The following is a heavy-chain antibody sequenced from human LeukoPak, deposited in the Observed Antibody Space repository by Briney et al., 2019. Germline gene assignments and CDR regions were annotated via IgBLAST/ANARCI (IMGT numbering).Heavy chain of an antibody. Sequence: GESLKISCKGSGYSINNYWIGWVRQMPGKGLEWMGTIYPADSDIRYSPSFQGQVTISADKSISTAYLQWSSLKASDTAMYYCARQEYCSGGSCYTWFGPWGQGTLVIVSS. CDR2: IYPADSDI. D-gene: IGHD2-15*01. CDR1: GYSINNYW. CDR3: ARQEYCSGGSCYTWFGP. J-gene: IGHJ5*02. V-gene: IGHV5-51*01.